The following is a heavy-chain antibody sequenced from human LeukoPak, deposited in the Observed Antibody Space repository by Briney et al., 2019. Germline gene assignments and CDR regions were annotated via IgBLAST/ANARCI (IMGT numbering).Heavy chain of an antibody. D-gene: IGHD4-17*01. CDR1: GGSISSSSYY. CDR3: ARLGDYFGSTGQIDY. Sequence: PSETLSLTCTVSGGSISSSSYYWGWIRQPPGKGLEWIGSIYYSGSTYYNPSLKSRVTISVDTPKNQFSLKLSSVTAADTAVYYCARLGDYFGSTGQIDYWGQGTLVTVSS. V-gene: IGHV4-39*01. CDR2: IYYSGST. J-gene: IGHJ4*02.